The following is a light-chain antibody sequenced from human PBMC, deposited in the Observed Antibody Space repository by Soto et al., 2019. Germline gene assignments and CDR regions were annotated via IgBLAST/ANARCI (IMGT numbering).Light chain of an antibody. J-gene: IGKJ5*01. V-gene: IGKV3-20*01. CDR3: QHYDSVPS. CDR1: QSISSGH. Sequence: EIVLTQSPGTLSLSPGERATLSCMASQSISSGHLAWYQQRPGQAPTLLMYCISSRATGTPDRFSGSGSGTDFTLTISRLEPEDFAVYSCQHYDSVPSFGQGTRLEI. CDR2: CIS.